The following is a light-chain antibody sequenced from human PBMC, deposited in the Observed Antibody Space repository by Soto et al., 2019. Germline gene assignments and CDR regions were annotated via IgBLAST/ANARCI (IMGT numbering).Light chain of an antibody. CDR1: STDVGGYNY. CDR2: EVN. V-gene: IGLV2-8*01. Sequence: QSVLTQPPSASGAPGQSVAISCTGTSTDVGGYNYVSWYQPHPGKTPNLMIYEVNQRPSGVPDRFSGSKSGNTASLTVSGLQAEDEADYYCSAYAGSSNVFGTGTKVTVL. CDR3: SAYAGSSNV. J-gene: IGLJ1*01.